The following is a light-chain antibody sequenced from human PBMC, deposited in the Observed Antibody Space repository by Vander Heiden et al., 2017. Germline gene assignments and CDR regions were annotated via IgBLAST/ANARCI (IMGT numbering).Light chain of an antibody. Sequence: QSVLTQPPSVSGAPGQRVTIPCTGGSSNIGAGYDVHWYQQLPGTAPKLLIYGTSNRPSGVPDRFSGSKSGTSASLAITGLQAEDEADYYCQSYDSSLSAVVFGGGTKLTVL. CDR2: GTS. V-gene: IGLV1-40*01. CDR3: QSYDSSLSAVV. J-gene: IGLJ2*01. CDR1: SSNIGAGYD.